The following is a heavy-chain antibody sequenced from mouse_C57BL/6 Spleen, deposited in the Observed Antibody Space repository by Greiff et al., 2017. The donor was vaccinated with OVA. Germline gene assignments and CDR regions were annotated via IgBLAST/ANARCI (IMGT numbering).Heavy chain of an antibody. CDR2: INPNNGGT. J-gene: IGHJ1*03. V-gene: IGHV1-26*01. Sequence: VQLQQSGPELVKPGASVKISCKASGYTFTDYYMNWVKQSHGKSLEWIGDINPNNGGTSYNQKFKGKATLTVDKSSSTAYMELRSMTSEDSAVYYCAREDYDYSGYFDVWGTGTTVTVSS. D-gene: IGHD2-4*01. CDR3: AREDYDYSGYFDV. CDR1: GYTFTDYY.